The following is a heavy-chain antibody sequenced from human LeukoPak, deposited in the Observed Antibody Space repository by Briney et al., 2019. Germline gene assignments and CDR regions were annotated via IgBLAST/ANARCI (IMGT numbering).Heavy chain of an antibody. V-gene: IGHV3-64*01. Sequence: GGSLRLSCAASGFTFSSYAMHWVRQAPGKGLEYVSAISSNGGSTYYANSVKGRFTISRDNSMNTLYLQMGSLRAEDMAVYYCARGGMIDYWGQGTLVTVSS. CDR1: GFTFSSYA. CDR3: ARGGMIDY. D-gene: IGHD3-22*01. CDR2: ISSNGGST. J-gene: IGHJ4*02.